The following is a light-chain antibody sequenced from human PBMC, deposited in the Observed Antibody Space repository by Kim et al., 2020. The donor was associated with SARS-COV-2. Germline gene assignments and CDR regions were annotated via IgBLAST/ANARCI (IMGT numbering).Light chain of an antibody. Sequence: EIVLTQSPGTLSLSPGERATLSCRASQSVSSSYLAWYQQKPGQAPRLLIYGASSRATGIPDRFSGSGSGTDFTLTISRLEPEDFAVYYCQQYGSSRWKFGQGTKGE. CDR3: QQYGSSRWK. CDR1: QSVSSSY. CDR2: GAS. J-gene: IGKJ1*01. V-gene: IGKV3-20*01.